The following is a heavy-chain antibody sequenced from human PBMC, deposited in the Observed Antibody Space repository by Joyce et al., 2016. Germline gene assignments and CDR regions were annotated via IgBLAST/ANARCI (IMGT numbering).Heavy chain of an antibody. CDR2: INPKSGDT. Sequence: QVQVVQSGAEVKKPGASVKVSCRASGYPFTDYSIHWVRQAPGQGLECMGRINPKSGDTNYAQNFQGRVTMTRDTSINTAYRELSSLRSDDTAVYYCARGDLLDWGQGTLVTVSS. CDR1: GYPFTDYS. J-gene: IGHJ4*02. D-gene: IGHD2-8*02. CDR3: ARGDLLD. V-gene: IGHV1-2*06.